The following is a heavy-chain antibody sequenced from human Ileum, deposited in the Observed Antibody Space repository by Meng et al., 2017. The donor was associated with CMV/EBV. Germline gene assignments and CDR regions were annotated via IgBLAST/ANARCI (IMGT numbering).Heavy chain of an antibody. CDR2: ISGSSNTI. CDR1: GFIMRDYY. Sequence: GESLKISCATSGFIMRDYYLAWIRQAPGKGLEWISYISGSSNTIYYADSVKGRFTTSRDNAMRSLYLQMTSLTAEDTAVYYCVRAEYGDYGGYWGQGTLVTVSS. V-gene: IGHV3-11*01. J-gene: IGHJ4*02. D-gene: IGHD4-17*01. CDR3: VRAEYGDYGGY.